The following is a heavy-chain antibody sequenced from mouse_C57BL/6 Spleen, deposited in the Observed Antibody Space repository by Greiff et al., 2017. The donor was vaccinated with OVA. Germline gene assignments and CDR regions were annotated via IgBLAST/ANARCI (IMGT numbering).Heavy chain of an antibody. D-gene: IGHD2-4*01. CDR1: GYTFTSYW. CDR3: ARWDYDLYAMDY. J-gene: IGHJ4*01. V-gene: IGHV1-64*01. CDR2: IHPNSGST. Sequence: VQLQQPGAELVKPGASVKLSCKASGYTFTSYWMHWVKQRPGQGLEWIGMIHPNSGSTNYNEKFKSKATLTVDKSSSTAYMQLSSLTSEDSAVYYCARWDYDLYAMDYWGQGTSVTVSS.